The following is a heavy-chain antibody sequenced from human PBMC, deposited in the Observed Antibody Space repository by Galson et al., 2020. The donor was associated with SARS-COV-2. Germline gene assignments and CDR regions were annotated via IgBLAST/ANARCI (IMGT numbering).Heavy chain of an antibody. CDR1: GFTFSSYA. D-gene: IGHD2-2*03. Sequence: GGSLRLSCAASGFTFSSYAMSWVRQAPGKGLEWVSAISGSGGSTYYADSVKGRFTISRDNSKNTLYLQMNSLRAEDTAVYYCANPGYGAIGYYYYMDVWGKGTTVTVSS. CDR3: ANPGYGAIGYYYYMDV. CDR2: ISGSGGST. J-gene: IGHJ6*03. V-gene: IGHV3-23*01.